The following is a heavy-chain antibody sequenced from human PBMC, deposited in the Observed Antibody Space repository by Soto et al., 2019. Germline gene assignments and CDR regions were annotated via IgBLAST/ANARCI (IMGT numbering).Heavy chain of an antibody. CDR1: GGTFSSYA. V-gene: IGHV1-69*06. Sequence: SVKVSCKASGGTFSSYAISWVRQAPGQGLEWMGGIIPIFGTANYAQKFQGRVTITADKSTSTAYMELSSLRSEDTAVYYCATSPYSSSSPGYFDYWGQGTLVTVSS. CDR3: ATSPYSSSSPGYFDY. CDR2: IIPIFGTA. D-gene: IGHD6-6*01. J-gene: IGHJ4*02.